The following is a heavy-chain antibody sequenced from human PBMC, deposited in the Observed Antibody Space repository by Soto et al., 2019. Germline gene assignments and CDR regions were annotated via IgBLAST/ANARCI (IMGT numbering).Heavy chain of an antibody. V-gene: IGHV4-30-2*01. Sequence: QLQLQESGSGLVKPSQTLSLTCAVSGGSISSGGYSWTWIRQPPGKGLEWIGYIYRSGSTYYNPSLKSRVTISVDRSKNHFSLKLSSVTAADTAVYYCASGLVTTLHYWGQGTLVTFSS. D-gene: IGHD4-17*01. J-gene: IGHJ4*02. CDR3: ASGLVTTLHY. CDR1: GGSISSGGYS. CDR2: IYRSGST.